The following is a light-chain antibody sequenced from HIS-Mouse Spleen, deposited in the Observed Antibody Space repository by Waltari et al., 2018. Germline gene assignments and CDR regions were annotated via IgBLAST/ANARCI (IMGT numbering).Light chain of an antibody. Sequence: AIRMTQSPSSFSASTGDRVTITCRASQGISSYLAWYQQKPGKAPQLLIYAASTLQSGVPSRFSGSGSGTDFTLTISCLQSEDFATYYCQQYYSYPQLTFGGGTKVEIK. CDR3: QQYYSYPQLT. CDR1: QGISSY. V-gene: IGKV1-8*01. J-gene: IGKJ4*01. CDR2: AAS.